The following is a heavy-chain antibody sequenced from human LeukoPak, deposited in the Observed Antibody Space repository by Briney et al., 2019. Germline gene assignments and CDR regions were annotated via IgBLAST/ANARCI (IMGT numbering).Heavy chain of an antibody. V-gene: IGHV4-59*08. Sequence: SETLSLTCTVSGGSISPYYWSWIRQPPGKGLEWIGYIYYSGSTNYNPSLKSRVTISLDTSKSQFSLKLGSVTAADTAVYYCARLDGYNTYYFVYWGQGTLVTVSS. CDR3: ARLDGYNTYYFVY. CDR1: GGSISPYY. D-gene: IGHD5-24*01. CDR2: IYYSGST. J-gene: IGHJ4*02.